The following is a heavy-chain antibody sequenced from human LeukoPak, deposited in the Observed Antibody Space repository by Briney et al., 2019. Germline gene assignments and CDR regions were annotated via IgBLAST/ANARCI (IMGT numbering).Heavy chain of an antibody. CDR1: GFTFSSYG. Sequence: GRSLRLSCAASGFTFSSYGMHWVRQAPGKGLECVSVIYSGGNTYYADSVKGRFTISRGNSKNTLYLQMNSLRAEDTAVYYCARKTDSGGQGDYWGPGTLVTVSS. D-gene: IGHD3-22*01. V-gene: IGHV3-66*01. CDR2: IYSGGNT. J-gene: IGHJ4*02. CDR3: ARKTDSGGQGDY.